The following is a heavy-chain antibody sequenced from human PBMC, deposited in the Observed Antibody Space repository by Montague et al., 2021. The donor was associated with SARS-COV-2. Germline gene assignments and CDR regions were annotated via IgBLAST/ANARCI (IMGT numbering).Heavy chain of an antibody. CDR1: GFSFESYE. J-gene: IGHJ4*02. V-gene: IGHV3-48*03. CDR3: ASSYYYDKSGLDY. CDR2: IGSSNSDI. D-gene: IGHD3-22*01. Sequence: SLSLSCAASGFSFESYEMNWVRQAPGKGLEWVSHIGSSNSDIYYADSVTGRFTISRDNAKNSLFLQMNSLRAADTAVYYCASSYYYDKSGLDYWGQGTLVTVSS.